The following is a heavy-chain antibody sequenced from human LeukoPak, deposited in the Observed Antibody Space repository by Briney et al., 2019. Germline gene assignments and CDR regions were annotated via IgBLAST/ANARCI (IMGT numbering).Heavy chain of an antibody. J-gene: IGHJ4*02. CDR3: AKDLGYDYVWGEGNLYDY. CDR1: GFTFSSFG. D-gene: IGHD3-16*01. V-gene: IGHV3-23*01. Sequence: PGGTLRLSCEASGFTFSSFGMSWVRQAPGKGVGWVSVISGRGGKTDYADSVKGRFTISRDNSKNTLYLQMNSLRVEDTAVYYCAKDLGYDYVWGEGNLYDYWGQGSLVTVSS. CDR2: ISGRGGKT.